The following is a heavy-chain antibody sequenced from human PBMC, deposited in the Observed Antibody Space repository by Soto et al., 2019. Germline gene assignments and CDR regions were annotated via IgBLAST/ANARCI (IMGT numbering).Heavy chain of an antibody. CDR2: IWYDGSNK. J-gene: IGHJ3*02. Sequence: GGFLRLSCAASGFTFNNFVMHWVRQAPGKGLEWVAVIWYDGSNKYFADSVKGRFTISRDNSKNTLYLQMNSLRAEDTAVYYCAKHGRTLVATGRLSDAFDIWGQGTMVTVSS. V-gene: IGHV3-30*02. CDR3: AKHGRTLVATGRLSDAFDI. D-gene: IGHD5-12*01. CDR1: GFTFNNFV.